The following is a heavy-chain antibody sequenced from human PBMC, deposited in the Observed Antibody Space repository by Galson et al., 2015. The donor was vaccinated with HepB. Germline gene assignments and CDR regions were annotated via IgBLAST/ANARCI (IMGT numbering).Heavy chain of an antibody. J-gene: IGHJ4*02. D-gene: IGHD6-19*01. CDR1: GYTFTSYY. V-gene: IGHV1-46*01. Sequence: SVKVSCKASGYTFTSYYMQWVRQAPGQGLEWMGIINPSGGTTSYAQKFQGRVTMTRDTSTSTVYMELSSLRSEDTAVYYCARSPVAGAGVGYMDVWGKGTTVTVSSGSASAPTLFGIYSSGWSRENYFDYWGQGTLVTVSS. CDR2: INPSGGTT. CDR3: ARSPVAGAGVGYMDVWGKGTTVTVSSGSASAPTLFGIYSSGWSRENYFDY.